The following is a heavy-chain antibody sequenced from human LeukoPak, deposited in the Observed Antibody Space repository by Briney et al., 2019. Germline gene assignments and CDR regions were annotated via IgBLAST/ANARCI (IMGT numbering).Heavy chain of an antibody. V-gene: IGHV3-23*01. CDR1: GVYFNSVA. CDR2: ISGSGGST. Sequence: LRHSRSASGVYFNSVAIGWGRHIQKKGLEWVSAISGSGGSTYYADSVKGRFTISRGNSKNTLYLQMNSLRAEDTAVYYCARRLDYSAGTFDYWGQGTLVTVCS. D-gene: IGHD3-16*01. J-gene: IGHJ4*02. CDR3: ARRLDYSAGTFDY.